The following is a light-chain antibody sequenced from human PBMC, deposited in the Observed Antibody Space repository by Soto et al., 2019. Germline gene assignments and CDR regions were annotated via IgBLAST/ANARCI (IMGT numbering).Light chain of an antibody. Sequence: EIVLTQSPGTLSLSPGERATLSCRASQSVISSLAWYHRAPGQAPRLLIFGASSRATDIPDRFSGSGSGTDFTLTISRLEPEDFAVYYWLQYGSSPYTFGQGTKLEI. V-gene: IGKV3-20*01. CDR3: LQYGSSPYT. CDR2: GAS. CDR1: QSVISS. J-gene: IGKJ2*01.